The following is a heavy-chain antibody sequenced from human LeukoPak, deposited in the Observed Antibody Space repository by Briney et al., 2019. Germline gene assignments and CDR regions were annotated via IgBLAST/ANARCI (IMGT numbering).Heavy chain of an antibody. D-gene: IGHD3-22*01. CDR1: GYSFTSYW. CDR2: IYPVDSDT. J-gene: IGHJ3*02. V-gene: IGHV5-51*03. CDR3: AKTNYYETSGWASGLSPFDM. Sequence: KPGESLKISCKGSGYSFTSYWIGWVRQMPGKGLEWIGVIYPVDSDTRYSPSFQGQVTISVDKSTSTAYLQWSSLKASDTAMYYCAKTNYYETSGWASGLSPFDMWGRGTMVTVSS.